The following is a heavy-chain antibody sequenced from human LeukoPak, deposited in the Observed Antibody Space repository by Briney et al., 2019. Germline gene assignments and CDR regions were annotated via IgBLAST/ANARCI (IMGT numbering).Heavy chain of an antibody. CDR1: GGSISSSSYY. CDR3: ASGIQLWPLYYYYGMDV. Sequence: SETLSLTRTVSGGSISSSSYYWGWIRQPPGKGLEWIGSIYYSGSTYYNPSLKSRVTISVDTSKNQFSLKLSSVTAADTAVYYCASGIQLWPLYYYYGMDVWGQGTTVTVSS. J-gene: IGHJ6*02. CDR2: IYYSGST. D-gene: IGHD5-18*01. V-gene: IGHV4-39*01.